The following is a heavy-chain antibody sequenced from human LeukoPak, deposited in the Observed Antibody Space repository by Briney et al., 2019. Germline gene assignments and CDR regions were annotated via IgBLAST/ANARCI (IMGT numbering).Heavy chain of an antibody. D-gene: IGHD1-26*01. J-gene: IGHJ4*02. CDR1: GGTFSSYA. Sequence: KVSCKASGGTFSSYAIGWVRQMPGKGLEWMGIIYPGDSDTRYSPSFQGQVTISADKSISTAYLQWSSLKASDTAMYYCARHLVGATTCYDYWGQGTLVTVSS. V-gene: IGHV5-51*01. CDR2: IYPGDSDT. CDR3: ARHLVGATTCYDY.